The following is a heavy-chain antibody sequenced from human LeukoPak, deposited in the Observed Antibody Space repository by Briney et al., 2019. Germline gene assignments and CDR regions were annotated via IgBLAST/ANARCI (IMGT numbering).Heavy chain of an antibody. V-gene: IGHV4-34*01. CDR1: GGSFSGYY. D-gene: IGHD5-18*01. Sequence: PSETLSLTCAVYGGSFSGYYWRLIRQPPGKGLEWIGEINHSGSTDYNPSLKSRVTISVDTSKNQFSLKLSSVTAADTAVYYCADRRRYSYGLDYWGQGTLVTVSS. J-gene: IGHJ4*02. CDR2: INHSGST. CDR3: ADRRRYSYGLDY.